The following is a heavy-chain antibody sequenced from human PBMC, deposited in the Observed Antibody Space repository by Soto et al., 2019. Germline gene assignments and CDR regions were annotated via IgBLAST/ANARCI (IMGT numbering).Heavy chain of an antibody. D-gene: IGHD6-13*01. J-gene: IGHJ4*01. CDR2: ISGSGGST. Sequence: EVQLLESGGGLVQPGGSLRLSCAASGFTFSSYAMSWVRQAPGKGLEWVSAISGSGGSTYYADSVKGRFTISRDNSKXXLXXXXXXXXXXXXXXXXXXXXXXXXXXHDXSXAYFX. CDR1: GFTFSSYA. V-gene: IGHV3-23*01. CDR3: XXXXXXXXXHDXSXAYFX.